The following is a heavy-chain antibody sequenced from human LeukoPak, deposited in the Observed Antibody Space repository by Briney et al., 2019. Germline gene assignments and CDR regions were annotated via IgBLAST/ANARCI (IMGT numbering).Heavy chain of an antibody. J-gene: IGHJ6*02. Sequence: PSETLSLTCTVSGGSISSYYWSWIRQHPGKGLEWIGYIYYSGSTYYNPSLKSRVTISVDTSKNQFSLKLSSVTAADTAVYYCAREGNGGNSPRLYYGMDVWGQGTTVTVSS. CDR1: GGSISSYY. V-gene: IGHV4-59*06. CDR2: IYYSGST. CDR3: AREGNGGNSPRLYYGMDV. D-gene: IGHD2-21*02.